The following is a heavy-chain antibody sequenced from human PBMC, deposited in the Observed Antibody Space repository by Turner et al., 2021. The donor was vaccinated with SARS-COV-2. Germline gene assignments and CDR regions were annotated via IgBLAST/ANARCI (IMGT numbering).Heavy chain of an antibody. J-gene: IGHJ4*02. Sequence: EVQLVESGGGLVQPGGSLRLPCAASGFTFSSYTMNWVRQAPGKGLEWVSYISSSSSTIYYADSVKGRFTISRDNAKNSLYLQMNSLRAEDTAVYYCARDLGGYFDYWGQGTLVTVSS. D-gene: IGHD2-15*01. CDR2: ISSSSSTI. CDR3: ARDLGGYFDY. V-gene: IGHV3-48*01. CDR1: GFTFSSYT.